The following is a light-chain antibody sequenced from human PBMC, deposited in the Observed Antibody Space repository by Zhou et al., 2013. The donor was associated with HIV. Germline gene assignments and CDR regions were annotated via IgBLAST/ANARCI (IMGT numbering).Light chain of an antibody. V-gene: IGKV3-20*01. CDR2: GAS. CDR1: QSFSSRN. CDR3: HQYGTSLT. J-gene: IGKJ3*01. Sequence: EIVLTQSPGTLSLSPGERATLSCRASQSFSSRNLAWYQQKPGQAPRLLIYGASSRATGIPDRFSGSGSGTDFTLTISRLEPEDFAVYYCHQYGTSLTFGPGTKVDIK.